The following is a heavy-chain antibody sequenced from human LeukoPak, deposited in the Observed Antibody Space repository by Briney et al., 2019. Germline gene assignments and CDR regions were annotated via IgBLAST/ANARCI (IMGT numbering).Heavy chain of an antibody. CDR3: ARSPGWWALDY. Sequence: ASVKVSCKASGYNFSTYAIHWVRQAPGQRLEWMGYINGGNGNTRYSPDFKGRVTFTRDTSATTAYMEVSSLRSEDMTVYYCARSPGWWALDYWGQGTLVPVPS. CDR2: INGGNGNT. V-gene: IGHV1-3*03. CDR1: GYNFSTYA. J-gene: IGHJ4*02. D-gene: IGHD2-8*02.